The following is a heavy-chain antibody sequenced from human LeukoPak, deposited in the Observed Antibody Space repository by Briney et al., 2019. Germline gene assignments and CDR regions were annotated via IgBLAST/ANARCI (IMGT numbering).Heavy chain of an antibody. Sequence: SETLSLTCSVSGGSLSSHYWSWIRQPPGKGLEWIGHIYFSGSTKYNPSLKSRVTISVDTSKNQFSLKLSSVTAADTAVCYCARGGTTVTPGLLWFDPWGQGTLVTVSS. J-gene: IGHJ5*02. CDR1: GGSLSSHY. V-gene: IGHV4-59*11. D-gene: IGHD4-17*01. CDR3: ARGGTTVTPGLLWFDP. CDR2: IYFSGST.